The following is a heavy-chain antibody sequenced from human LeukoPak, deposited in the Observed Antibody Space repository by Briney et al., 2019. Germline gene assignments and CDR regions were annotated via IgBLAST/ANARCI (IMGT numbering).Heavy chain of an antibody. V-gene: IGHV4-30-2*01. CDR2: IYHSGST. D-gene: IGHD3-3*01. CDR3: ARSHYDFWSGYYHDAFDI. CDR1: GGSIINSNW. Sequence: SETLSLTCAVSGGSIINSNWWSRIRQPPGKGLEWIGYIYHSGSTYYNPSLKSRVTISVDRSKNQFSLKLSSVTAADTAVYYCARSHYDFWSGYYHDAFDIWGQGTMVTVSS. J-gene: IGHJ3*02.